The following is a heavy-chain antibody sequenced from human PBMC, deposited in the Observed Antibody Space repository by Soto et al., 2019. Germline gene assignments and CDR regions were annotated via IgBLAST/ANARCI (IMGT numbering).Heavy chain of an antibody. CDR3: AKDGTRIALDTAMVNWFDP. D-gene: IGHD5-18*01. CDR1: GFTFSSYA. Sequence: PGGSLRLSCAASGFTFSSYAMSWVRQAPGKGLEWVSAISGSGGSTYYADSVKGRFTISRDNSKNTLYLQMNSLRAEDTAVYYCAKDGTRIALDTAMVNWFDPWGQGTLVTVSS. V-gene: IGHV3-23*01. CDR2: ISGSGGST. J-gene: IGHJ5*02.